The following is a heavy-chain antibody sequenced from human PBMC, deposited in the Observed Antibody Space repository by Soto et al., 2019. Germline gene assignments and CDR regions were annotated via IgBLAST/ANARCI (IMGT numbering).Heavy chain of an antibody. CDR1: GFTFSRYD. CDR3: AKMWYSSDWS. Sequence: GGSLRLSCAASGFTFSRYDMNWVRQAPGKGLEWVSVVSGSGGTSYYADSVKGRFIISRDNSKNTLYLQMNCLSAEDKALYYCAKMWYSSDWSWGQGTLVTVSS. D-gene: IGHD6-19*01. J-gene: IGHJ5*02. V-gene: IGHV3-23*01. CDR2: VSGSGGTS.